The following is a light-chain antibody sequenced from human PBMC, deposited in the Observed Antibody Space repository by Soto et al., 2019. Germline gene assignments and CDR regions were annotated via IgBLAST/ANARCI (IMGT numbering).Light chain of an antibody. V-gene: IGKV1-12*01. J-gene: IGKJ4*01. Sequence: IQMTQSPSFVSASIGDRVTVTCRASQDISTWLAWHQQKPGKAPKFLMFATSSLQSGAPSRFSASGAGTEFPLTISGLQPEDFATYYCHQANGFPVTLGGGTKV. CDR1: QDISTW. CDR3: HQANGFPVT. CDR2: ATS.